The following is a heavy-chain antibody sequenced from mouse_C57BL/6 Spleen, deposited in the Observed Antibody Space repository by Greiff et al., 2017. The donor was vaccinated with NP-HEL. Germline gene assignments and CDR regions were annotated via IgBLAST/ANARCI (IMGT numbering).Heavy chain of an antibody. D-gene: IGHD1-1*01. CDR1: GFTFSDYG. V-gene: IGHV5-17*01. Sequence: DVKLVESGGGLVKPGGSLKLSCAASGFTFSDYGMHWVRQAPAKGLEWVAYISSGSSTIYYADTVKGRFTISRDNAKNTLFLQMTSLRSEDTAMYYCATYYYGSSYSDYWGQGTTLTVSS. J-gene: IGHJ2*01. CDR3: ATYYYGSSYSDY. CDR2: ISSGSSTI.